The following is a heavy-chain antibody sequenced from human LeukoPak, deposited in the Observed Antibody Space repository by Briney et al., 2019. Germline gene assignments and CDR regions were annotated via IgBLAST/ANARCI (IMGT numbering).Heavy chain of an antibody. CDR3: ARGAYDYVWGSYRTAINYYYMDV. CDR1: GFTFSDYY. Sequence: PGGSLRLSCAASGFTFSDYYMSWIRQPPGKGLEWIGEINHSGSTNYNPSLKSRVTISVDTSKNQFSLKLSSVTAADTAVYYCARGAYDYVWGSYRTAINYYYMDVWGKGTTVTVSS. D-gene: IGHD3-16*02. J-gene: IGHJ6*03. V-gene: IGHV4-34*01. CDR2: INHSGST.